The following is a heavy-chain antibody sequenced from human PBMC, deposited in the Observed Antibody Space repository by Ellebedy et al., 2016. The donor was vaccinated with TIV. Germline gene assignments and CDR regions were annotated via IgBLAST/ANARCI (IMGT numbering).Heavy chain of an antibody. Sequence: ASVKVSCKASGYSFNYYGISWVRQAPGQGLEWMGWISGYNSKTKYAEKFQGRVTLTKDTSTTTVYMELRSLRSEDTAVYYCARDLSFDYWGQGTLVTVSS. CDR1: GYSFNYYG. CDR2: ISGYNSKT. CDR3: ARDLSFDY. V-gene: IGHV1-18*01. J-gene: IGHJ4*02. D-gene: IGHD2/OR15-2a*01.